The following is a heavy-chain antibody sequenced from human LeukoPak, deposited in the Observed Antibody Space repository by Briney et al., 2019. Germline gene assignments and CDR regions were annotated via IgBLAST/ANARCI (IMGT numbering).Heavy chain of an antibody. CDR3: ARELGTHFDY. V-gene: IGHV3-48*03. D-gene: IGHD7-27*01. CDR1: GFTFSSYE. Sequence: GGSLRLSCAASGFTFSSYEMNWVRQAPGKGLEWVSYISSSGSTVYYADSVKGRFTISRDNAKNSLYLQVNSLRAEDTAVYYCARELGTHFDYWGQGTLVTVSS. J-gene: IGHJ4*02. CDR2: ISSSGSTV.